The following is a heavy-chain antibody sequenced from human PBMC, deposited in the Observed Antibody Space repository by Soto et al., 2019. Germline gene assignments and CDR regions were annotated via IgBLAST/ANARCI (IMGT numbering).Heavy chain of an antibody. Sequence: QVQLMQSGAEVKQPGASVKVSCKASGYTFPNYYMHWVRQVPGQGLEWMGIINPSGGGPAHAQNLRGRLTTTSDTSTTTIYMELNSLRSEDTAVYFCARYDMGGDGALDVWGQGTMVTVSS. CDR1: GYTFPNYY. CDR2: INPSGGGP. CDR3: ARYDMGGDGALDV. V-gene: IGHV1-46*03. D-gene: IGHD3-16*01. J-gene: IGHJ3*01.